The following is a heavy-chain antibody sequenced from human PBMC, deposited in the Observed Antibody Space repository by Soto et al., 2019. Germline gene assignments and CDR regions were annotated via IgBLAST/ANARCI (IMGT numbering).Heavy chain of an antibody. D-gene: IGHD3-10*01. J-gene: IGHJ4*02. CDR3: ARGNYFGY. CDR2: ISAYNDHT. V-gene: IGHV1-18*01. CDR1: GYTLTTYG. Sequence: QVQLVQSGAEVKKPGASVKVSCKAAGYTLTTYGVSWVRQAPGQGLEWVGWISAYNDHTNYAQKFQGRVTMTTDTSTITAFMELRSLRSDGTAVYYRARGNYFGYWGQGTLVTVSS.